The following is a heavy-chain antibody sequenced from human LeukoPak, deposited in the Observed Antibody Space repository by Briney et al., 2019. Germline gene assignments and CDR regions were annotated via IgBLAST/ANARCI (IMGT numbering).Heavy chain of an antibody. J-gene: IGHJ3*02. D-gene: IGHD3-16*01. CDR2: IRRSGSII. Sequence: PGGSLRLSCAASGFTISNYEMNWVRQAPGEGLERGSHIRRSGSIIYYADSVKGRFTISRDNAKNSLYLQMNSLRAEDTAVYYCAKDVGEWSVTDAFHIWGQGTRVTVSP. CDR1: GFTISNYE. CDR3: AKDVGEWSVTDAFHI. V-gene: IGHV3-48*03.